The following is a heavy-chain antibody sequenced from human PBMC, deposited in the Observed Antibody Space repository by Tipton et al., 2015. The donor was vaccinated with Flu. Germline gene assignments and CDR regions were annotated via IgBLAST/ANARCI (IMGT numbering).Heavy chain of an antibody. CDR3: ARRKTVTTRLTYFDY. CDR2: IYYSGST. V-gene: IGHV4-61*05. D-gene: IGHD4-17*01. Sequence: TLSLTCSVSGDSMTSSRYYWGWIRQPPGKGLEWIGYIYYSGSTNYNPSLKSRVTISVDTSKNQFSLKLSSVTAADTAVYYCARRKTVTTRLTYFDYWGQGTLVTVSS. CDR1: GDSMTSSRYY. J-gene: IGHJ4*02.